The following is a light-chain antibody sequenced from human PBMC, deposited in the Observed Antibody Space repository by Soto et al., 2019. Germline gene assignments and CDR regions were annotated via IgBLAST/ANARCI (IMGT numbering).Light chain of an antibody. CDR2: EVS. V-gene: IGLV2-14*01. J-gene: IGLJ2*01. CDR3: SSYTSSSTYVV. CDR1: RSDVGGYNY. Sequence: QSALTQPDSVSGSPGQSITISCTGTRSDVGGYNYVSWYQQHPGKAPKPMIYEVSNRPSGVSNRFSGSKSGNTASLTISGLQAEDEADYYFSSYTSSSTYVVFGGGTKLTVL.